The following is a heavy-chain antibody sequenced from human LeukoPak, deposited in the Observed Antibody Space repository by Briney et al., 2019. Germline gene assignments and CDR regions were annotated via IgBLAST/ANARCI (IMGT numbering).Heavy chain of an antibody. V-gene: IGHV1-18*01. Sequence: ASVKVSCKASGYTLTSYGISWVRQAPGQGLEWRGWISAYNGNTNYAQKLQGRVTMTTDTSTTTAYMELTSLRSDDTAVYFCARISGRYGSGSYTDYWGQGTLVTASS. CDR2: ISAYNGNT. CDR1: GYTLTSYG. CDR3: ARISGRYGSGSYTDY. D-gene: IGHD3-10*01. J-gene: IGHJ4*02.